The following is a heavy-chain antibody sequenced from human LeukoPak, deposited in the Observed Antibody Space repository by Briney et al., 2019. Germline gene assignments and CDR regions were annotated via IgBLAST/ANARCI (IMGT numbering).Heavy chain of an antibody. D-gene: IGHD3-22*01. CDR1: GYTFTGYY. CDR2: INPNSGGT. V-gene: IGHV1-2*02. Sequence: GASVKVSCEASGYTFTGYYMHWVRQAPGQGLEWMGWINPNSGGTNYAQKFQGRVTMTRDTSISTAYMELSRLRSDDTAVYYCARAPIVVVISYYYYYMDVWGKGTTVTVSS. CDR3: ARAPIVVVISYYYYYMDV. J-gene: IGHJ6*03.